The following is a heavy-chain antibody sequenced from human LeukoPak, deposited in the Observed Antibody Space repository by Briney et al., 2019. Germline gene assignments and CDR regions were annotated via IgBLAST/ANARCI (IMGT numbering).Heavy chain of an antibody. D-gene: IGHD2-2*01. CDR1: GFTFGDSA. CDR2: IYSGGST. Sequence: GGSLRLSCTTSGFTFGDSAMSWVRQAPGKGLEWVSVIYSGGSTYYADSVKGRFTISRDNSKNTLYLQMNSLTAEDTAVYYCARVGVVPAAIPDGFDIWGQGTMVTVSS. J-gene: IGHJ3*02. V-gene: IGHV3-53*01. CDR3: ARVGVVPAAIPDGFDI.